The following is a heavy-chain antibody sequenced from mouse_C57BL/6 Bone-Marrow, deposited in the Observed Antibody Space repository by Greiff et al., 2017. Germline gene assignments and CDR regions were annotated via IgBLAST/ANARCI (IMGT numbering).Heavy chain of an antibody. J-gene: IGHJ4*01. CDR1: GFTFSDYG. V-gene: IGHV5-17*01. Sequence: EVQLVESGGGLVKPGGSLKLSCAASGFTFSDYGMHWVRQAPEQGLEWVGYISSGSSTIYYADTVKGRFTISRDNAKNTLSLQMTSLRSEDTAMYYCARMIYYDDEGAMDYWGRGTAVTVSA. CDR3: ARMIYYDDEGAMDY. D-gene: IGHD2-4*01. CDR2: ISSGSSTI.